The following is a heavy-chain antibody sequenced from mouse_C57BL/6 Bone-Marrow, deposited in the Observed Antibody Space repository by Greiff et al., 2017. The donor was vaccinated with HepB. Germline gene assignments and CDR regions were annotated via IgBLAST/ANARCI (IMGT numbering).Heavy chain of an antibody. V-gene: IGHV5-6*01. CDR2: ISSGGSYT. J-gene: IGHJ4*01. CDR1: GFTFSSYG. Sequence: VVESGGDLVKPGGSLKLSCAASGFTFSSYGMSWVRQTPDKRLEWVATISSGGSYTYYPDSVKGRFTISRDNAKNTLYLQMSSLKSEDTAVYYGAKTRGEAMGGWGKGASVTVAS. CDR3: AKTRGEAMGG.